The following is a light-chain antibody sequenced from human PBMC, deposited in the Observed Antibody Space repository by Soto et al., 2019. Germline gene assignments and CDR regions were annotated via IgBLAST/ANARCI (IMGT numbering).Light chain of an antibody. J-gene: IGKJ1*01. Sequence: IPINQSPSPPSSSVRDKDTNTFPASQSISSWLAWYQQKPGKAPKLLIYKASSLESGVPSRFSGSGSGTEFTLTISSLQPDDFATYYCQQYNSYSSEFGQGT. V-gene: IGKV1-5*03. CDR1: QSISSW. CDR2: KAS. CDR3: QQYNSYSSE.